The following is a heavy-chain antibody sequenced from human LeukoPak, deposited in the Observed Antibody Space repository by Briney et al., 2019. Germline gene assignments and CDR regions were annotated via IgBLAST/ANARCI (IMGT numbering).Heavy chain of an antibody. CDR1: GGSFSSYA. CDR2: IIPIFGTA. V-gene: IGHV1-69*06. D-gene: IGHD5-18*01. Sequence: SVKVSCKASGGSFSSYAISWVRQAPGQGLEWMGRIIPIFGTANYAQKFQGRVTIAADIVSSTAYMEVNSLTSEDTAAYFCAKQGAARQDYYMDVWGNGTTVIVSS. CDR3: AKQGAARQDYYMDV. J-gene: IGHJ6*03.